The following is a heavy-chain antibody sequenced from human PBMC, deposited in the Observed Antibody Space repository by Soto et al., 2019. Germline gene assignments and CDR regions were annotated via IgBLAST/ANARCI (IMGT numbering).Heavy chain of an antibody. CDR2: ISDDGGTI. V-gene: IGHV3-11*01. CDR1: GFTFSDYY. CDR3: ARDRQLQSFDS. J-gene: IGHJ4*02. D-gene: IGHD5-18*01. Sequence: QVQLVESGGGLVKPGGSLRLSCADSGFTFSDYYMSWIRQAPGKGLEWRSYISDDGGTIYYAPSVKGRFTISRDNSENSLFLQMNSLRAEDTATYYCARDRQLQSFDSWGQGILVTVSS.